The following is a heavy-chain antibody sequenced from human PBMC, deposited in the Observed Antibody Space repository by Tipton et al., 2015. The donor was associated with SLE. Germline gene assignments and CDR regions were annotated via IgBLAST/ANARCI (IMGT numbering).Heavy chain of an antibody. Sequence: TLSLTCTVSGGSISSHYWSWIRQPPGKGLEWIGYIYCSGSTNYNPSLKSRVTISVDTSKNQFSLKLSSVTAADTAVYYCARGLLYYYGSEYYFDYWGQGTLVTVSS. CDR1: GGSISSHY. J-gene: IGHJ4*02. CDR3: ARGLLYYYGSEYYFDY. V-gene: IGHV4-59*11. D-gene: IGHD3-10*01. CDR2: IYCSGST.